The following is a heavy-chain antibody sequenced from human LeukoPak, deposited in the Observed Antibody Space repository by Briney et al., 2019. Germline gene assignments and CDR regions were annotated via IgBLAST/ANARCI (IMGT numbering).Heavy chain of an antibody. Sequence: SETLSLTCTVPGGSISSYFWRGIRQPPGKGLEWIGYIYYSGSTNYNPSLKSRVTMSVDTSKNQFSLKLSSVTAADTAVYYYARIDRAVAGTIDYWGQGTLVTVSS. CDR1: GGSISSYF. J-gene: IGHJ4*02. CDR3: ARIDRAVAGTIDY. V-gene: IGHV4-59*08. CDR2: IYYSGST. D-gene: IGHD6-19*01.